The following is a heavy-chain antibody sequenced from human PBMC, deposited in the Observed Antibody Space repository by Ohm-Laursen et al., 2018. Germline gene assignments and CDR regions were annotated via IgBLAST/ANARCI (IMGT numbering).Heavy chain of an antibody. CDR1: GFTFSSYE. V-gene: IGHV3-48*03. Sequence: SLRLSCTASGFTFSSYEMNWVRQAPGKGLEWVSYISSSGSTIHYADSVKGRFTISRDNAKNSLYLQMNSLRAEDTAVYHCARDPVRELTDYWGQGTLVTVSS. CDR3: ARDPVRELTDY. CDR2: ISSSGSTI. J-gene: IGHJ4*02. D-gene: IGHD1-26*01.